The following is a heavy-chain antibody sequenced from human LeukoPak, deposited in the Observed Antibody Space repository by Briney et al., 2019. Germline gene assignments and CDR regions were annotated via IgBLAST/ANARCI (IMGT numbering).Heavy chain of an antibody. J-gene: IGHJ4*02. Sequence: GGSLRLSCTASGFTFGDYARSWVRQAPGKGLEWVGFIRSKAYGGTTEYAASVKGRFTISRDDSKSIAYLQMNSLKTEDTAVYYCTRAEELWFGELLFDYWGQGTLVTVSS. CDR1: GFTFGDYA. CDR3: TRAEELWFGELLFDY. CDR2: IRSKAYGGTT. V-gene: IGHV3-49*04. D-gene: IGHD3-10*01.